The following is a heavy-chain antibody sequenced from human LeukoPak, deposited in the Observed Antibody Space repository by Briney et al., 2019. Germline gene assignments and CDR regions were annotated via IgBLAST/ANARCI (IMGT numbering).Heavy chain of an antibody. D-gene: IGHD1-14*01. CDR2: IKREIEGWTT. V-gene: IGHV3-15*01. J-gene: IGHJ4*02. CDR3: TRNADLDF. Sequence: PGGSLRLSCAASGFVFSNAWMNWVRQAPGKGLEWVGRIKREIEGWTTDYAAPVKGRFTISRHDSKTTLYLRMDSLKTEDTAVYYCTRNADLDFWGQGALVTVSS. CDR1: GFVFSNAW.